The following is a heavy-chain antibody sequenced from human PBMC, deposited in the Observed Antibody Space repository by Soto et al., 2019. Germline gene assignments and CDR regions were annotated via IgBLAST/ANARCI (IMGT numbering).Heavy chain of an antibody. J-gene: IGHJ5*02. CDR2: IYYSGST. V-gene: IGHV4-31*03. CDR3: ARVRGVWFAPLWLDP. D-gene: IGHD3-10*01. Sequence: PSEALSVTCTVSCGSISSGGYYWSWIRQHPGKGLEWIGYIYYSGSTYYNPSLKSRVTISVDTSKNQFSLKLSSVTAADTAVYYCARVRGVWFAPLWLDPWGQGTLVTVSS. CDR1: CGSISSGGYY.